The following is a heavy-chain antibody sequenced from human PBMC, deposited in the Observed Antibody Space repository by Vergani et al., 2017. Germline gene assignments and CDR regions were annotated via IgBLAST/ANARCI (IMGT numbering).Heavy chain of an antibody. CDR2: TWYDGNNK. CDR3: ARDLRFLYTRFDP. Sequence: QVQLVESGGGVVQPGRSLRLSCAASGFTFNQYGMHWVRQAPGKGLEWVAVTWYDGNNKQYADSVKGRFTISRDNSKSTMYLQMNSLREEDTGGYYCARDLRFLYTRFDPWGQGTLVTVSS. CDR1: GFTFNQYG. J-gene: IGHJ5*02. V-gene: IGHV3-33*01. D-gene: IGHD3-16*01.